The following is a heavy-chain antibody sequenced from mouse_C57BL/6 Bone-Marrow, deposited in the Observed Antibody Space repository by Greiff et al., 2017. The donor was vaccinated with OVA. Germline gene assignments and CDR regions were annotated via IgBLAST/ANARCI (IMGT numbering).Heavy chain of an antibody. J-gene: IGHJ1*03. CDR1: GFTFNTYA. CDR2: IRSKSSNYAT. CDR3: VRDLVYYGSSPYWYFDV. Sequence: EVQLVESGGGLVQPKGSLKLSCAASGFTFNTYAMHWVRQAPGKGLEWVARIRSKSSNYATYYADSVKDRFTISRDDSQSMLYLQMNNLKTEDTAMYYCVRDLVYYGSSPYWYFDVWGTGTTVTVSS. V-gene: IGHV10-3*01. D-gene: IGHD1-1*01.